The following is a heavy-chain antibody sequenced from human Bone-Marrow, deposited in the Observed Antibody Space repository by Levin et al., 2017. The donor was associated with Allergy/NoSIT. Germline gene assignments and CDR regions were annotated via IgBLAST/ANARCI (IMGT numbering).Heavy chain of an antibody. CDR3: ASHTDFWKISFDS. V-gene: IGHV4-39*01. J-gene: IGHJ4*01. D-gene: IGHD3-3*01. CDR2: IYDSGSA. CDR1: GASISRSNHY. Sequence: PSETLSLTCNVSGASISRSNHYWAWIRQPPGKGLEWIGSIYDSGSAYYRPSLKSRVTISVDTSKNQFALRLTSVTAADTAVYYCASHTDFWKISFDSWGQGTLVNVSS.